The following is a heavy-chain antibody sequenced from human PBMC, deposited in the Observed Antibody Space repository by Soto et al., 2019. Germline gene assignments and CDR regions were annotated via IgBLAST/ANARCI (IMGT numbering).Heavy chain of an antibody. V-gene: IGHV3-30*18. D-gene: IGHD2-8*01. Sequence: PGGSLRLSCAASGFTFSSYGMRWVRQAPGKGLEWVAVISYDGSNKYYADSVKGRFTISRDNSKNTLYLQMNSLRAEDTAVYYCAKEGGDCTNGVCYTWQFFDYWGQGTLVTVSS. CDR2: ISYDGSNK. CDR3: AKEGGDCTNGVCYTWQFFDY. J-gene: IGHJ4*02. CDR1: GFTFSSYG.